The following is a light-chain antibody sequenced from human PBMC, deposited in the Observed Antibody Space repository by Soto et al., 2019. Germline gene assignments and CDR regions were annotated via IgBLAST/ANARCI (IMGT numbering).Light chain of an antibody. CDR1: QNIAGY. J-gene: IGKJ2*01. CDR2: GSS. V-gene: IGKV1-39*01. CDR3: QPSYITPYT. Sequence: DIQMTQSPSSLSVSVGDRVTITCRASQNIAGYLNWYQQRPGKAPELLIYGSSSLHSGVPSSFSGSGSGTDFTLTISSLRPEDFATYYCQPSYITPYTFGQGTNLEIK.